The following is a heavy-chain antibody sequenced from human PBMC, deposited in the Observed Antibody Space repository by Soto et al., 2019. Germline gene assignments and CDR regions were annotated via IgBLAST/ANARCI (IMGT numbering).Heavy chain of an antibody. D-gene: IGHD2-15*01. CDR3: AASSSVAATKIDY. Sequence: LPLTCTVSGGSISSYYWSWIRQPPGKGLEWIGYIYYSGSTNYNPSLKSRVTISVDTSKNQFSLKLSSVTAADTAVYYCAASSSVAATKIDYWGQGTRVTVSS. V-gene: IGHV4-59*01. J-gene: IGHJ4*02. CDR1: GGSISSYY. CDR2: IYYSGST.